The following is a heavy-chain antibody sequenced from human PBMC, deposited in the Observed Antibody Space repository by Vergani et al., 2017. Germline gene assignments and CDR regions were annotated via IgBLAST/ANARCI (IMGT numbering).Heavy chain of an antibody. CDR1: GGSFSAYH. J-gene: IGHJ6*03. Sequence: QVQVQQWGAGLLKPSETLSLTCAVYGGSFSAYHWTWIRQSPGKGLEWIGDINHSGSTNYNPSLKSRVTISLDTPKRQFSLKLRSVTAADTAVYYCARVTRFSDPHNYDYYYYMDVWGRGTTVTVSS. CDR2: INHSGST. CDR3: ARVTRFSDPHNYDYYYYMDV. D-gene: IGHD3-16*01. V-gene: IGHV4-34*01.